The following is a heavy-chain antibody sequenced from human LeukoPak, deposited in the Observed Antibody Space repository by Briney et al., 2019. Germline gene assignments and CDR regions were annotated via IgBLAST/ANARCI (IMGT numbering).Heavy chain of an antibody. CDR3: ARLGTMDIVATLDY. Sequence: GRSLRLSCAASGFTFSSYEMNWVRQAPGKGLEWVSYISSSGSTIYYADSVKGRFTISRDNAKNSLYLQMNSLRAEDTAVYYCARLGTMDIVATLDYWGQGTLVTVSS. CDR2: ISSSGSTI. V-gene: IGHV3-48*03. J-gene: IGHJ4*02. D-gene: IGHD5-12*01. CDR1: GFTFSSYE.